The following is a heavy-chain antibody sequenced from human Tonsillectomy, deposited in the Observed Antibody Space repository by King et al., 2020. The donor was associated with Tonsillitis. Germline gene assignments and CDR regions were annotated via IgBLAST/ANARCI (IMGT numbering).Heavy chain of an antibody. CDR1: GFSLSTDGVG. J-gene: IGHJ5*02. CDR3: ARDGYSTTHHVYGDWFDP. Sequence: TLKESGPTLVKPTQTLTLTCTVSGFSLSTDGVGVAWIRQPPGKALEWLAIVYWDDDKQYTSSLRRRLTITKDTSKKQVVLTMTNMHPVDTATSYCARDGYSTTHHVYGDWFDPWGQGTLVTVSS. CDR2: VYWDDDK. D-gene: IGHD2/OR15-2a*01. V-gene: IGHV2-5*02.